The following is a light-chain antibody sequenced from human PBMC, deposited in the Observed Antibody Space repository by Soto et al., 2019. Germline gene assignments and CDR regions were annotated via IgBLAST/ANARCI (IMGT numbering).Light chain of an antibody. CDR3: QHFNEYPIT. CDR2: DAS. J-gene: IGKJ5*01. Sequence: AIQLTQSPSPLSASVGDTVTITCRASQPINRALAWYQQRPGKVPQLIIHDASTLESGVTSRLSGSESRTDFALTISSLQPEDFATYYCQHFNEYPITFGQGTRLDIK. CDR1: QPINRA. V-gene: IGKV1D-13*01.